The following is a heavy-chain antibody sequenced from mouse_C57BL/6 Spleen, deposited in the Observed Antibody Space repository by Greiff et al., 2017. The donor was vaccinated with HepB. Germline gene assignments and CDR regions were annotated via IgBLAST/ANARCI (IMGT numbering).Heavy chain of an antibody. CDR2: FYPGSGSI. CDR3: ARHFLITTVVATGYFDY. D-gene: IGHD1-1*01. Sequence: VQLQESGAELVKPGASVKLSCKASGYTFTEYTIHWVKQRSGQGLEWIGWFYPGSGSIKYNEKFKDKATLTADKSSSTVYMELSRLTSEDSAVYFCARHFLITTVVATGYFDYWGQGTTLTVSS. V-gene: IGHV1-62-2*01. J-gene: IGHJ2*01. CDR1: GYTFTEYT.